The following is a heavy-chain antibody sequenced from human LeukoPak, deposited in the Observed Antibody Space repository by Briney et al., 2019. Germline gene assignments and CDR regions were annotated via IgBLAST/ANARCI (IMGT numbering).Heavy chain of an antibody. D-gene: IGHD5-12*01. CDR2: IRYDGSNK. J-gene: IGHJ6*03. CDR3: AKEYSGYDRPGYYYYYMDV. CDR1: GFTFSSYG. Sequence: PGGSLRLSCAASGFTFSSYGMHWVRQAPDKGLEWVAFIRYDGSNKYYADSVKGRFTISRDNSKNTLYLQMNSLRAEDTAVYYCAKEYSGYDRPGYYYYYMDVWGKGTTVTVSS. V-gene: IGHV3-30*02.